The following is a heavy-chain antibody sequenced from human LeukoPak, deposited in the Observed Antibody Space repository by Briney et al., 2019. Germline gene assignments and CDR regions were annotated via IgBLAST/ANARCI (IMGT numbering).Heavy chain of an antibody. J-gene: IGHJ3*02. CDR2: ISSSGSTI. V-gene: IGHV3-11*01. Sequence: PGGSLRLSCAASGFTFSDYYMSWIRQAPGKGLEWVSYISSSGSTIYYADSVKGRFTISRDNAKNSLYLQMSSLRAEDTAVYYCARESLWFGESYDAFDIWGQGTMVTVSS. CDR3: ARESLWFGESYDAFDI. D-gene: IGHD3-10*01. CDR1: GFTFSDYY.